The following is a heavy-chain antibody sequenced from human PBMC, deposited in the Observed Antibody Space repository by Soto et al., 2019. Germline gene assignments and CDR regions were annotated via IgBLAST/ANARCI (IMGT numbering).Heavy chain of an antibody. CDR3: ARHEVVFGVVIMDY. D-gene: IGHD3-3*01. CDR2: IYYSGST. CDR1: GGSISSGGYY. Sequence: TLSLTCTVSGGSISSGGYYWSWIRQHPGKGLEWIGYIYYSGSTYYNPSLKSRVTISVDTSKNQFSLKLSSVTAADTAVYYCARHEVVFGVVIMDYWGQGTLVTVSS. V-gene: IGHV4-31*02. J-gene: IGHJ4*02.